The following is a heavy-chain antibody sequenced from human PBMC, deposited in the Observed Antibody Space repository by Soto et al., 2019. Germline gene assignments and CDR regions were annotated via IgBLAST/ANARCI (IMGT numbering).Heavy chain of an antibody. Sequence: GGSLRLSXAASGFTFSSYGMHWVRQAPGKGLEWGAVISYDGSNKYYVDSVKGRFTISRDNSKNTLYLQMNSLRAEDTAVYYCAKDGLRFLEWLSYFDYWGQGTLVTVSS. CDR1: GFTFSSYG. J-gene: IGHJ4*02. CDR2: ISYDGSNK. V-gene: IGHV3-30*18. D-gene: IGHD3-3*01. CDR3: AKDGLRFLEWLSYFDY.